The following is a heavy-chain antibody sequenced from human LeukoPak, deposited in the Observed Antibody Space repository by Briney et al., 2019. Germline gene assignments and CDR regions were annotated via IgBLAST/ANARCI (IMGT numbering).Heavy chain of an antibody. CDR3: AKWKYSNSGIDDY. CDR2: ISGSGDNT. D-gene: IGHD6-6*01. Sequence: GGSLRLSCAASGFTFSSYAMSWVRQVPGKGLEWVSVISGSGDNTYYADSVKGRFTISRDNSKNMLYLQMNSLRTEDTAVYYCAKWKYSNSGIDDYWGQGTLVTVSS. CDR1: GFTFSSYA. J-gene: IGHJ4*02. V-gene: IGHV3-23*01.